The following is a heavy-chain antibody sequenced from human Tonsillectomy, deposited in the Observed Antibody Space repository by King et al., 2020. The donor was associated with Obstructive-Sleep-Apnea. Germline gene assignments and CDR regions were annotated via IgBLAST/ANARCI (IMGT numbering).Heavy chain of an antibody. J-gene: IGHJ6*02. Sequence: QLQESGPGLVKPSETLSLTCTVSGGSISPYYWSWIRQPPGKGLEWIGYIFHIGSATYNPSLQSRLTMSVETSKNQFSLSLRSLTAADTAVYFCPRVRTRDYFNGVEVWGQGTRVTVSS. V-gene: IGHV4-59*01. D-gene: IGHD1-14*01. CDR3: PRVRTRDYFNGVEV. CDR1: GGSISPYY. CDR2: IFHIGSA.